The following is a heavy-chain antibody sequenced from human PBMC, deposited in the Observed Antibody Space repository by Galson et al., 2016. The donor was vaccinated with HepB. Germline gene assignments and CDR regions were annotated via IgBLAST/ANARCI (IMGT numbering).Heavy chain of an antibody. CDR1: GFTFSSYW. Sequence: SLRLSCAASGFTFSSYWMSWVRQAPGKGLEWVAVIWFDGSNKNCVDSVRGRFTISRDNYKNTLYLQMNTLRAEDTAVYYCARGTFCSGDSCYSPAFDMWGQGTMVTVSS. CDR3: ARGTFCSGDSCYSPAFDM. D-gene: IGHD2-15*01. CDR2: IWFDGSNK. J-gene: IGHJ3*02. V-gene: IGHV3-33*08.